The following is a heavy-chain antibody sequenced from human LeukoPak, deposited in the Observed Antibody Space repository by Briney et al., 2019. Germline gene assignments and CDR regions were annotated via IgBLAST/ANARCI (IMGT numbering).Heavy chain of an antibody. Sequence: GASVTVSCKASGGTFSSYAISWVRQAPGQGLEWMGGIIPIFGTANYAQKFQGRVTITAYKSTSTAYMELSSLRSEDTAVYYCARIAAAGSFDYWGQGTLVTVSS. D-gene: IGHD6-13*01. J-gene: IGHJ4*02. CDR2: IIPIFGTA. CDR3: ARIAAAGSFDY. CDR1: GGTFSSYA. V-gene: IGHV1-69*06.